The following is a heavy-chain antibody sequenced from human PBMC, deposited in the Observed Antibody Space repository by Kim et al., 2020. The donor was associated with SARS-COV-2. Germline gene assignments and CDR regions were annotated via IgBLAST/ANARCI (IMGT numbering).Heavy chain of an antibody. Sequence: SETLSLTCTASGYSFNGGYFGGWVRQPPGKGLEWIGGIYHSGTTYYNPSLKSRVAMSVDASKSQFSLNLNSVTAADTAVYYCARAPARAVITYVDSGGQGILVAVSS. J-gene: IGHJ5*01. V-gene: IGHV4-38-2*02. CDR2: IYHSGTT. D-gene: IGHD3-16*02. CDR3: ARAPARAVITYVDS. CDR1: GYSFNGGYF.